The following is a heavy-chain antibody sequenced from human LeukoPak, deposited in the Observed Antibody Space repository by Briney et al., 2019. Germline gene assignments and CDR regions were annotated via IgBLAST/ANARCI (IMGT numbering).Heavy chain of an antibody. V-gene: IGHV3-30-3*01. D-gene: IGHD2-15*01. CDR1: GFTFSSYA. J-gene: IGHJ4*02. CDR2: ISYDGSNK. Sequence: GGSLRLSCAASGFTFSSYAMHWDRQAPGKGLEWVAVISYDGSNKYYADSVKGRLTISRDNSKNTLYLQMNSLRAEDTAVYYCARGRIDCSGGSCYYPVFDYWGQGTLVTVSS. CDR3: ARGRIDCSGGSCYYPVFDY.